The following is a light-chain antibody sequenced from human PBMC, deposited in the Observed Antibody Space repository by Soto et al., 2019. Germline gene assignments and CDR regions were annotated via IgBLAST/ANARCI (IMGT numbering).Light chain of an antibody. CDR3: QQHNTYPWFT. J-gene: IGKJ3*01. CDR1: QAITRH. Sequence: DIQLTQSPSFLSASVGDRVTITCRASQAITRHLAWYQQKPGKAPELLIYSASTLQSGVPSRFSGSGSGTEFTLTVSSLQPEDFATYYCQQHNTYPWFTFGPGTKVDI. CDR2: SAS. V-gene: IGKV1-9*01.